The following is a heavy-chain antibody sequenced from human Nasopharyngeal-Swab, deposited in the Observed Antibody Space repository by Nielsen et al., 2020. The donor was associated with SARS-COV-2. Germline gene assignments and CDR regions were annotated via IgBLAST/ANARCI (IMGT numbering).Heavy chain of an antibody. V-gene: IGHV3-21*01. D-gene: IGHD2-15*01. Sequence: GGSLRLSCAASGFTFSSYSMNWVRQAPGKGLEWVSSISSSSSYIYYADSVKGRFTISRDNAKNTLYLQMNSLRAEDTAVYYCARDPLATGPFNRDYWGQGTLATVSS. CDR1: GFTFSSYS. J-gene: IGHJ4*02. CDR3: ARDPLATGPFNRDY. CDR2: ISSSSSYI.